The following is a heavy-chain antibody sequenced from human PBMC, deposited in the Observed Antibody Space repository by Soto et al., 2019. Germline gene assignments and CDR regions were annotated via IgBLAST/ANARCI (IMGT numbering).Heavy chain of an antibody. V-gene: IGHV3-11*06. CDR2: ISSSSSYT. CDR3: ARDRRGLTYYYGMDV. CDR1: GFTFSDYY. J-gene: IGHJ6*02. Sequence: GSLRLSCAASGFTFSDYYMSWIRQAPGKGLEWVSYISSSSSYTNYADSVKGRFTISRDNAKNSLYLQMNSLRAEDTAVYYCARDRRGLTYYYGMDVWGQGTTVTVSS.